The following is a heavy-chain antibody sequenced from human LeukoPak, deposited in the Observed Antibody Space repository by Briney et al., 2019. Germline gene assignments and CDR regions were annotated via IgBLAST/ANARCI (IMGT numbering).Heavy chain of an antibody. V-gene: IGHV4-4*07. CDR1: GGSIISNY. D-gene: IGHD3-22*01. J-gene: IGHJ6*03. CDR2: IYGSGIT. CDR3: ARLKFYDSTGYSPGYYMDV. Sequence: SETLSLTCTVSGGSIISNYWSWIRQSAGTGLEWVGRIYGSGITDYNPSLKSRVTMSLDTSRKQFSLRLTSVTAADTAVYYCARLKFYDSTGYSPGYYMDVWGKGTTVSVFS.